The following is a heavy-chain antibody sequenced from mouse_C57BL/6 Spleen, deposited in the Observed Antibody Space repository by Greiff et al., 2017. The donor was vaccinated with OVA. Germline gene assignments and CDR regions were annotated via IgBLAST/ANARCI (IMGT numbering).Heavy chain of an antibody. Sequence: EVQLQQSGPELVKPGASVKISCKASGYTFTDYYMNWVKQSHGKSLEWIGDINPNNGGTSYNQKFKGKATLTVDKSSSTAYMELRSLTSEDSAVYYCARGGDYSNSYYYAMDYWGQGTSVTVSS. V-gene: IGHV1-26*01. D-gene: IGHD2-5*01. CDR3: ARGGDYSNSYYYAMDY. CDR2: INPNNGGT. J-gene: IGHJ4*01. CDR1: GYTFTDYY.